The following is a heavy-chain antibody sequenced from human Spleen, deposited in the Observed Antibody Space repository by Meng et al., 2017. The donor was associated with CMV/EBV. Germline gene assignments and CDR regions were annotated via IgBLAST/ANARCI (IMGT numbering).Heavy chain of an antibody. V-gene: IGHV4-31*03. CDR3: ARAQPALDY. CDR1: GGSIGSGGYY. Sequence: SLACTVSGGSIGSGGYYWGWIRQHPGKGLGWIGYSYYRGSTYYNPSLKGRVMISVDTSKNQFSLKLSSVTAADTAVYYCARAQPALDYWGQGTLVTVSS. J-gene: IGHJ4*02. CDR2: SYYRGST. D-gene: IGHD2-2*01.